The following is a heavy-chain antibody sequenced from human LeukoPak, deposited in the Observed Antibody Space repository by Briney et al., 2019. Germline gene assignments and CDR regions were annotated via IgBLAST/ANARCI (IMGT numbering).Heavy chain of an antibody. V-gene: IGHV1-69*01. CDR2: IIPMFGIA. Sequence: SVKVSCKASGGTLSRYAISWVRQAPGQGLEWMGGIIPMFGIANYAQKFQGRVTITADESTSTAYMELSSLRSEDTAVYYCARDRPYTGGWRGFDYWGQGTLVTVSS. J-gene: IGHJ4*02. CDR1: GGTLSRYA. D-gene: IGHD6-19*01. CDR3: ARDRPYTGGWRGFDY.